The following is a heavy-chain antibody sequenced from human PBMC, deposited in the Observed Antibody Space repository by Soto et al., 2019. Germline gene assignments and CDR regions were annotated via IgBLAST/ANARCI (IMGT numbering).Heavy chain of an antibody. D-gene: IGHD1-1*01. CDR2: ISGYNGNT. Sequence: QIHLEQSRIEMKESGTSLKISCATSGYSFTNYGISWVRQAPGQGREWMGWISGYNGNTKYAQSFHDRVVMTADKFTSTGYLEMRNLRSNDTAVYYCARANTWVTGRVGTHWGQGTKVTVSS. V-gene: IGHV1-18*01. CDR1: GYSFTNYG. CDR3: ARANTWVTGRVGTH. J-gene: IGHJ4*02.